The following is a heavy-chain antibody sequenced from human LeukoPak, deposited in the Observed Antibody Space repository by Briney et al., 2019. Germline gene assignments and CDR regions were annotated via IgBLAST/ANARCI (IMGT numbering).Heavy chain of an antibody. D-gene: IGHD3-3*01. Sequence: SETLSLTCTVSGGSISSGSYCWSWIRQPAGKGLEWIGHIYSSGSTNYNPSLKSRVTISVDTSKNQFSLKLSSVTAADTAVYYCARDWGHKYYDFWSGYPSFDYWGQGTLVTVSS. CDR1: GGSISSGSYC. CDR3: ARDWGHKYYDFWSGYPSFDY. V-gene: IGHV4-61*09. J-gene: IGHJ4*02. CDR2: IYSSGST.